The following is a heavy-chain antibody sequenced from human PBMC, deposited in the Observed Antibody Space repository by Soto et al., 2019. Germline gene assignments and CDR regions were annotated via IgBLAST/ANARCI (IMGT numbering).Heavy chain of an antibody. Sequence: QVQLQESGPGLVKPSETLSLTCTVSGGSISSYYRSWIRHPPGKGLEWIGYIYYSGSTNYYPSLKSRVTRSVDKSKNQFSLKLISVTAADTAVYYCAREGVSSSWYYYYGMDVWGQGTTVTVSS. J-gene: IGHJ6*02. CDR3: AREGVSSSWYYYYGMDV. V-gene: IGHV4-59*01. D-gene: IGHD6-13*01. CDR1: GGSISSYY. CDR2: IYYSGST.